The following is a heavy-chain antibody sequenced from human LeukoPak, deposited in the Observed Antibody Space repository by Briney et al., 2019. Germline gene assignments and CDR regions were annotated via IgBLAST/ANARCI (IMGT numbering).Heavy chain of an antibody. V-gene: IGHV3-48*01. CDR3: ARVEMATIGDY. J-gene: IGHJ4*02. CDR2: ISTSSSTI. D-gene: IGHD5-24*01. CDR1: GFTFSSYS. Sequence: GGSLRLSCAASGFTFSSYSMNWVRQAPGKGLEGVSYISTSSSTIYYADSVKGRFTISRDNAKNSLYLQMNSLRVEDTAVYYCARVEMATIGDYWGQGTLVTVSS.